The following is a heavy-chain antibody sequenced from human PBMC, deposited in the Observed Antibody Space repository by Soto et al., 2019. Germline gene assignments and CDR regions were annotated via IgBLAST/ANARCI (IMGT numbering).Heavy chain of an antibody. CDR3: ANPWYNWHDLEAFDI. V-gene: IGHV3-23*01. Sequence: EVRLLESGGGLVQPGGSLRLSCAASGFTFSSYPMSWVRQAPGKGLEWVSGISNSGGATYYADSVKGRFTISRDNSQNTLSLHMSGLRAEDTALYFCANPWYNWHDLEAFDIWGQGTLVTVSS. CDR1: GFTFSSYP. D-gene: IGHD1-1*01. J-gene: IGHJ3*02. CDR2: ISNSGGAT.